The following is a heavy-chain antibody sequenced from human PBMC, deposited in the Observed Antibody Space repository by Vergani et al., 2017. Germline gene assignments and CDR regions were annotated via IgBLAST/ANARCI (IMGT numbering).Heavy chain of an antibody. J-gene: IGHJ3*02. Sequence: EVQLVESGGGLVKPGGSLRLSCAASGFTFSSYSMNWVRQAPGKGLEWVSSISSSSSYIYYADSLKGRFTISRDNAKNSLYLQMNSLRAEDTAVYYCARARYYYDSSGAFDIWGQGTMVTVSS. D-gene: IGHD3-22*01. CDR1: GFTFSSYS. CDR2: ISSSSSYI. CDR3: ARARYYYDSSGAFDI. V-gene: IGHV3-21*01.